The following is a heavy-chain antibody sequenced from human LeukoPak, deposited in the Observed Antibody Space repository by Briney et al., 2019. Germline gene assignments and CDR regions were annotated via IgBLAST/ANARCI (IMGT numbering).Heavy chain of an antibody. D-gene: IGHD3-3*01. CDR2: IYHSGST. CDR3: AREITIFGVVITPRYRYFDY. J-gene: IGHJ4*02. Sequence: PSETLSLTCTVSGGSISSGGYYWSWIRQPPGKGLEWIGYIYHSGSTYYNPSLKSRVTISVDRSKNQFSLKLSSVTAADTAVYYCAREITIFGVVITPRYRYFDYWGQGTLVTVSS. CDR1: GGSISSGGYY. V-gene: IGHV4-30-2*01.